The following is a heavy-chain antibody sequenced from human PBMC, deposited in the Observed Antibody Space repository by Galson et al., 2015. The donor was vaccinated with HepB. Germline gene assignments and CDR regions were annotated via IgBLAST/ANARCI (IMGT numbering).Heavy chain of an antibody. CDR1: GFTFRNYW. D-gene: IGHD2-2*01. CDR2: IKRDGTEK. CDR3: ASDFRYCTSTNCPAFYFFDL. Sequence: SLRLSCAASGFTFRNYWMNWVRQASGKGLEWVANIKRDGTEKFYVDSVKGRFTISRDNAKNSLYLQMNSLRAEDTAVYSCASDFRYCTSTNCPAFYFFDLWGRGTLVTVSS. J-gene: IGHJ2*01. V-gene: IGHV3-7*01.